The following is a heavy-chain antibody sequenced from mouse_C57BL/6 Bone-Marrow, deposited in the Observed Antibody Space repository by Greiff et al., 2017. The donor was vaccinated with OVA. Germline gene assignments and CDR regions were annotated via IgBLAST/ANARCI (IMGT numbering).Heavy chain of an antibody. CDR2: ISSGGDYI. CDR1: GFTFSSYA. J-gene: IGHJ4*01. V-gene: IGHV5-9-1*02. D-gene: IGHD2-4*01. Sequence: LVASCSFFFPPGGSLPLSCAASGFTFSSYAMSWVRQTPEKRLEWVAYISSGGDYIYYADNARNTLYLQMSSLKSEDTAMYYCTREVIYYDYALFYAMDYWGQGTSVTVSS. CDR3: TREVIYYDYALFYAMDY.